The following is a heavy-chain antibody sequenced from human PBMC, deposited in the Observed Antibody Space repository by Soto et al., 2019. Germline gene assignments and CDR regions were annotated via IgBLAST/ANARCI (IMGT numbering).Heavy chain of an antibody. CDR1: GGTFSSYA. Sequence: ASVKVSCTASGGTFSSYAISWVRQSPGQGLEWMGGIIPIFGTANYAQKFQGRVTITADKSTSTAYMELSSLRSEDTAAYSCARAIDSNWNYDYCGQGTLVTVYS. D-gene: IGHD1-7*01. CDR2: IIPIFGTA. CDR3: ARAIDSNWNYDY. J-gene: IGHJ4*02. V-gene: IGHV1-69*06.